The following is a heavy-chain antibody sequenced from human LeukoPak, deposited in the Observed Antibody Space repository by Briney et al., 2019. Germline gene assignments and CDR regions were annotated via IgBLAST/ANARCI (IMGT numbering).Heavy chain of an antibody. D-gene: IGHD1-26*01. CDR1: GFTVSSNY. J-gene: IGHJ4*02. Sequence: GGSLRLSCAASGFTVSSNYMSWVRQAPGKGLEWVSVIYSGGSTYYADSVKGRFTISRDNSKNTLYLQMNSLRAEDTAVYYCATETIVGATLPFDYWGQGTLVTVSS. CDR3: ATETIVGATLPFDY. CDR2: IYSGGST. V-gene: IGHV3-53*01.